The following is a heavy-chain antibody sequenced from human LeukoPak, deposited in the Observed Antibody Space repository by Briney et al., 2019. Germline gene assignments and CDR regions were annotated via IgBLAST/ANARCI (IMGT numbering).Heavy chain of an antibody. CDR1: GYTFTDYY. Sequence: ASVKVSCKTSGYTFTDYYLHWVRQAPGQGLEWVGWIHPNTGATHRAQKFQGRVTMTRDTSITTAYMELCRLRSDDTAVYYCARDLDYYGSGSFFNIWGQGTMVTVSS. V-gene: IGHV1-2*02. J-gene: IGHJ3*02. D-gene: IGHD3-10*01. CDR3: ARDLDYYGSGSFFNI. CDR2: IHPNTGAT.